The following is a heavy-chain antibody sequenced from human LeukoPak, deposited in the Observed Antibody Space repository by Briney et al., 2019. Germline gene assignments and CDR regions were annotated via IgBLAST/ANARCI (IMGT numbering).Heavy chain of an antibody. CDR2: ISSSGSTI. CDR1: GFTFSDYY. Sequence: GGSLRLSCAASGFTFSDYYMSWIRQAPGKGLEWVSYISSSGSTIYYADSVKGRFTISRDNSKNTLYLQMNSLRAEDTAVYYCAKDRGTIFGVVIDYWGQGTLVTVSS. V-gene: IGHV3-11*04. CDR3: AKDRGTIFGVVIDY. D-gene: IGHD3-3*01. J-gene: IGHJ4*02.